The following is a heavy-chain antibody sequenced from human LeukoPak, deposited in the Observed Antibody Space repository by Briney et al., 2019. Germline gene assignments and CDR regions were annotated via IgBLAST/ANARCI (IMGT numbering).Heavy chain of an antibody. CDR2: IYYSGST. J-gene: IGHJ4*02. D-gene: IGHD7-27*01. Sequence: ETLSLTCTVYGGSISSYYLSWIRQPPGKGLEWIGYIYYSGSTNYNPSLKSRVTISVDTSKKHFSLKLSSVTAADTAVYFCASDKTGDGYFDYWGQGTLVTVSS. V-gene: IGHV4-59*01. CDR3: ASDKTGDGYFDY. CDR1: GGSISSYY.